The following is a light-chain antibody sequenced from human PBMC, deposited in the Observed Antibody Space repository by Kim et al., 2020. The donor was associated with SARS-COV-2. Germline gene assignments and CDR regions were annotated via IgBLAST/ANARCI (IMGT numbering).Light chain of an antibody. J-gene: IGLJ2*01. CDR2: QDS. V-gene: IGLV3-1*01. Sequence: VSPGQTASVTGSGYKLGDKYACWYQQKPGQSPVLVIYQDSKRPSGIPERFSGSNSGNTATLTISGTQAMDEADYYCQAWDSSTVVFGGGTQLTVL. CDR1: KLGDKY. CDR3: QAWDSSTVV.